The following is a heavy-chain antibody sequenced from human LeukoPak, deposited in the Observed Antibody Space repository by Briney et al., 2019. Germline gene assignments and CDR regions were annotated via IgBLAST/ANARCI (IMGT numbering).Heavy chain of an antibody. CDR2: IYHSGST. CDR1: GYSISSGYY. D-gene: IGHD3-10*01. V-gene: IGHV4-38-2*02. CDR3: ARDPRRLLWFGEDY. Sequence: SETLSLTCTVSGYSISSGYYWGWIRPPPGKGLEWIGSIYHSGSTYYNPSLKSRVTISVDTSKNQFSLKLSSVTAADTAVYYCARDPRRLLWFGEDYWGQGTLVTVSS. J-gene: IGHJ4*02.